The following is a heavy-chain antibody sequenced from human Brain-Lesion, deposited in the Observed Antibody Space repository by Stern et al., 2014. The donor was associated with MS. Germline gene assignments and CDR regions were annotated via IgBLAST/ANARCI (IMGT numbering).Heavy chain of an antibody. CDR3: AKDKKDSSGWNLYYYGMDV. CDR2: IWIDGTKK. D-gene: IGHD6-19*01. J-gene: IGHJ6*02. Sequence: VQLVESGGGVVQPGRSLRLSCAVSGFTFSSYGMYWVRQAPGKGLEWAAGIWIDGTKKNYIESVNGRFTIARDNSKNTLSLQMTSLRAEDTAVYYCAKDKKDSSGWNLYYYGMDVWGQGTTVIVSS. V-gene: IGHV3-33*06. CDR1: GFTFSSYG.